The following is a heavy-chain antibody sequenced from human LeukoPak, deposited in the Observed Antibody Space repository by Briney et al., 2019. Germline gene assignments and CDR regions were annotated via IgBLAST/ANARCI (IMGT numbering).Heavy chain of an antibody. CDR2: ISYDGSNK. V-gene: IGHV3-30-3*01. J-gene: IGHJ4*02. D-gene: IGHD2-21*02. CDR3: ARGSYFCGGDCYPSHY. Sequence: GGSLRLSCAASGFTFSSYAVHWVRQAPGKGLEWVAVISYDGSNKYYADSVKGRFTISRDNSKNTLYLQMNSLRAEDTAVYYCARGSYFCGGDCYPSHYWGQGTLVTVSS. CDR1: GFTFSSYA.